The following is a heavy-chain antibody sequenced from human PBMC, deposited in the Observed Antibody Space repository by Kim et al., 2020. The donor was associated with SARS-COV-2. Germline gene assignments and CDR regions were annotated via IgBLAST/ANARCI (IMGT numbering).Heavy chain of an antibody. D-gene: IGHD3-10*01. V-gene: IGHV3-53*01. CDR1: GFTVSTRF. J-gene: IGHJ5*02. CDR2: IYTGGTT. Sequence: GGSLRLSCAASGFTVSTRFMSWVRQAPGKGLEWVSGIYTGGTTWYADSVKGRFTVSRDSSKNTLYLQMNSLRADDTAVYYCAGEMNRVGSDNYHNHNRFDPWGQGTLVTVSS. CDR3: AGEMNRVGSDNYHNHNRFDP.